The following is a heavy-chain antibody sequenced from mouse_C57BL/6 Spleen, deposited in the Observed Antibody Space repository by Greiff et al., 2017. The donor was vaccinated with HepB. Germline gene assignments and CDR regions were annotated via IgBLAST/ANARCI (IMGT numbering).Heavy chain of an antibody. CDR2: IRSKSNNYAT. J-gene: IGHJ2*01. CDR1: GFSFNTYA. D-gene: IGHD1-1*01. Sequence: EVNVVESGGGLVQPKGSLKLSCAASGFSFNTYAMNWVRQAPGKGLEWVARIRSKSNNYATYYADSVKDRFTISRDDSESMLYLQMNNLKTEDTAMYYCVRQGGSSLYYFGYWGQGTTLTVSS. CDR3: VRQGGSSLYYFGY. V-gene: IGHV10-1*01.